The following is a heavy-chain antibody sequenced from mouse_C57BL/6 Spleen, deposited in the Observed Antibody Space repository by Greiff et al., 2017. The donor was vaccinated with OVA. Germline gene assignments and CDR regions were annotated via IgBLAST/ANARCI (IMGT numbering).Heavy chain of an antibody. Sequence: EVKLQESGPGLVKPSQSLSLTCSVTGYSITSGYYWNWIRQFPGNKLEWMGYISYDGSNNYNPSLKNRISITRDTSKNQFFLKLNSVTTEDTATYYCARVDYGRAMDYWGQGTSVTVSS. CDR3: ARVDYGRAMDY. CDR2: ISYDGSN. J-gene: IGHJ4*01. D-gene: IGHD2-4*01. CDR1: GYSITSGYY. V-gene: IGHV3-6*01.